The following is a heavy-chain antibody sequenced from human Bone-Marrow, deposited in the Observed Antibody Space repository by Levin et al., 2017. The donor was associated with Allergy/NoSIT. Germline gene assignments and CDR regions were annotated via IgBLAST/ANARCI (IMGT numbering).Heavy chain of an antibody. D-gene: IGHD3-10*01. J-gene: IGHJ6*02. CDR3: ARDRYGSGQTLDEYGMDV. Sequence: SETLSLTCTVSGGSISSGAYFWSWIRQHPGKGLEWIGHIYYSASAHYNPSLKSRVTISVDTSKNQFSLNLSSVTAADTAVYYCARDRYGSGQTLDEYGMDVWGQGTTVTVSS. CDR1: GGSISSGAYF. V-gene: IGHV4-31*03. CDR2: IYYSASA.